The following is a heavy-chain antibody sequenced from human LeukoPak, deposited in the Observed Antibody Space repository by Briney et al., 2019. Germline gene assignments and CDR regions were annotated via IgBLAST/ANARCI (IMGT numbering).Heavy chain of an antibody. CDR3: ASQLLWFGESMGDAFDI. Sequence: GGSLRLSCAASGFTFSSYWMSWVRQAPGKGLEWVANIKQDGSEKYYVDSVKGRFTISRDNAKNSLYLQMNSLRVEDTAVYYCASQLLWFGESMGDAFDIWGQGTMVTVSS. J-gene: IGHJ3*02. CDR1: GFTFSSYW. D-gene: IGHD3-10*01. CDR2: IKQDGSEK. V-gene: IGHV3-7*01.